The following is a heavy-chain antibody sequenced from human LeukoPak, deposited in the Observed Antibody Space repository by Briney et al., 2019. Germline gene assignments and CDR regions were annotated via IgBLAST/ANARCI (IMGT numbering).Heavy chain of an antibody. D-gene: IGHD3-22*01. CDR3: VTMMPENYCFDY. V-gene: IGHV4-59*01. J-gene: IGHJ4*02. Sequence: SETLSLTCTVSGGSIGSYYWSWIRQPPGKGLECIGYIYSNGSTTYSPSLKSRVTISLDTSRNQVSLRLSSVTAADTAFYYCVTMMPENYCFDYWGRGTLVTVSP. CDR2: IYSNGST. CDR1: GGSIGSYY.